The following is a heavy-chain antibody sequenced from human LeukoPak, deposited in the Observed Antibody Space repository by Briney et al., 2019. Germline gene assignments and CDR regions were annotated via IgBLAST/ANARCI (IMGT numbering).Heavy chain of an antibody. Sequence: LVKVSCKASGGTFSSYAISWVRQAPGQGLEWMGRIIPIFGIANYAQKFQGRVTITADKSTSTAYMELSSLRSEDTAVYYCARDSITGTLGYYYYGMDVWGQGTTVTVSS. CDR1: GGTFSSYA. J-gene: IGHJ6*02. CDR3: ARDSITGTLGYYYYGMDV. CDR2: IIPIFGIA. D-gene: IGHD1/OR15-1a*01. V-gene: IGHV1-69*04.